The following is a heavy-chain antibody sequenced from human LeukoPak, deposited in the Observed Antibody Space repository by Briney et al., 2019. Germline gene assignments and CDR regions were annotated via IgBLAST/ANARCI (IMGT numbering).Heavy chain of an antibody. CDR2: ITGSGGST. V-gene: IGHV3-23*01. D-gene: IGHD3-3*01. CDR1: GFTFSNYG. Sequence: GGTLRLSCAASGFTFSNYGLSWVRQAPGKGLEWVSGITGSGGSTYYADSVKGRFTISRDNAKNSLYLQMNSLRAEDTAVYYCASIHHHVYDDFWSGYYTDRNYFDYWGQGTLVTVSS. J-gene: IGHJ4*02. CDR3: ASIHHHVYDDFWSGYYTDRNYFDY.